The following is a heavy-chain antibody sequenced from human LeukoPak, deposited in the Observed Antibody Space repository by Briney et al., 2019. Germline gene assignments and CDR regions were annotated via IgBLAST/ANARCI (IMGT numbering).Heavy chain of an antibody. CDR3: ARAAPNLILTGRYGMDV. Sequence: ASVKVSCKASGYTFTSYGISWVRQAPGQGLEWMGWISAYNGNTNYAQKLQGRGTMTTDTSTSTAYMELRSLRSDDTAVSYCARAAPNLILTGRYGMDVWGQGTTVTVSS. CDR1: GYTFTSYG. V-gene: IGHV1-18*01. D-gene: IGHD3-9*01. J-gene: IGHJ6*02. CDR2: ISAYNGNT.